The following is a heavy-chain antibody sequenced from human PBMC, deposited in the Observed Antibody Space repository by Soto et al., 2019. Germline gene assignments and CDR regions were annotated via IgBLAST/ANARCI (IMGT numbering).Heavy chain of an antibody. Sequence: QITLKESGPTLVKPTQTLTLTCTFSGFSLTTSGVGVGWIRQPPGKALELLALIYWNDDERYSPSLKNRLTITKDTPKNQVVLTMTDVDPADTGTYYCAHRQYGDYSYWGQGTLVTVSS. CDR1: GFSLTTSGVG. J-gene: IGHJ4*02. CDR3: AHRQYGDYSY. D-gene: IGHD4-17*01. V-gene: IGHV2-5*01. CDR2: IYWNDDE.